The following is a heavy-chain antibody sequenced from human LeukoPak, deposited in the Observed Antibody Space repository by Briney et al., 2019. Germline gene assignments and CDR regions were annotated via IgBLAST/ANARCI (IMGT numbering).Heavy chain of an antibody. D-gene: IGHD3-22*01. V-gene: IGHV1-2*02. CDR1: GYTFTGHH. CDR3: ARDPTYYYDSSGPSSVRWFDP. J-gene: IGHJ5*02. CDR2: IDPNSGGT. Sequence: PAASVKVSCKASGYTFTGHHMHWVRQAPGQGLEWMGWIDPNSGGTNYAQKFQGRVTVTRDTSISTAYMELSRLKSDDTAVYYCARDPTYYYDSSGPSSVRWFDPWGQGTLVTVSS.